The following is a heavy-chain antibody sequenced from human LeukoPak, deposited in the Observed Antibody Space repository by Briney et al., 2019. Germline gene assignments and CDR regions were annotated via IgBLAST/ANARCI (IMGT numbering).Heavy chain of an antibody. J-gene: IGHJ4*02. Sequence: GASVKVSCKASGYTFTGYYMHWVRQAPGQGLEWMGWINPNSGGTNYAQKFQGWVTMTRDTSISTAYMELSRLRSDDTAVYYCARVGSGSYWDYFDYWGPGTLVTVSS. CDR1: GYTFTGYY. CDR3: ARVGSGSYWDYFDY. CDR2: INPNSGGT. D-gene: IGHD3-10*01. V-gene: IGHV1-2*04.